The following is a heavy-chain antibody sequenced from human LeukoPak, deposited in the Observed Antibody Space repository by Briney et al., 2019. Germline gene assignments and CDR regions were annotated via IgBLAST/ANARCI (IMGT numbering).Heavy chain of an antibody. D-gene: IGHD2-2*01. V-gene: IGHV4-59*01. CDR1: GGSISTYY. J-gene: IGHJ4*02. Sequence: PSETLSLTCTVSGGSISTYYWSWIRQPPGKGLEWIGFIYYNGNTNYNPSLKSRVTISVDTSKNQFSLKLNSVTAADTAVYYCARETRVRVPAAYSFDYWGQGTLVTVSS. CDR3: ARETRVRVPAAYSFDY. CDR2: IYYNGNT.